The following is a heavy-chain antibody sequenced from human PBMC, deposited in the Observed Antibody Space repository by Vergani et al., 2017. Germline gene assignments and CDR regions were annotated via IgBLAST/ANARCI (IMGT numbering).Heavy chain of an antibody. CDR1: GGSISSYY. D-gene: IGHD3-22*01. V-gene: IGHV4-59*01. Sequence: QVQLQESGPGLVKPSETLSLTCTVSGGSISSYYWSWIRQPPGXGLEWIGYIYYSGSTNYNPSLKSRVTISVDTSKNQFSLKLSSVTAADTAVYYCAREGPHYYDSSGYNLGDYYYGMDVWGQGTTVTVSS. CDR2: IYYSGST. CDR3: AREGPHYYDSSGYNLGDYYYGMDV. J-gene: IGHJ6*02.